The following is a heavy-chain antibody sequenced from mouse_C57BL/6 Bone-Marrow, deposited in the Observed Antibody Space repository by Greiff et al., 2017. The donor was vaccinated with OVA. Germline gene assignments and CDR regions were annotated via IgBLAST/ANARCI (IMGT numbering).Heavy chain of an antibody. CDR2: IYPRSGNT. CDR1: GYTFTRYG. CDR3: ARGKGLRDFDY. V-gene: IGHV1-81*01. Sequence: VQLQQSGAELARPGASVKLSCKASGYTFTRYGISWVKQRTGQGLEWIGEIYPRSGNTYYNEKFKGKATLTADKSSSTAYMELRSLTSEDSAVYFCARGKGLRDFDYWGQGTTLTVSS. D-gene: IGHD2-2*01. J-gene: IGHJ2*01.